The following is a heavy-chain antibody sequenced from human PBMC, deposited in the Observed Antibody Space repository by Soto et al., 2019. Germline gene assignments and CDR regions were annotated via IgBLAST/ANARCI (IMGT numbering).Heavy chain of an antibody. CDR1: GYSFTSYW. CDR3: ARQEQQLAVYWFDP. D-gene: IGHD6-13*01. V-gene: IGHV5-51*01. CDR2: IYPGDSDT. J-gene: IGHJ5*02. Sequence: GESLKIFCKGSGYSFTSYWNGWVRQMPGKGLEWMGIIYPGDSDTRYSPSFQGQVTISADKSISTAYLQWSSLKASDTAMYYCARQEQQLAVYWFDPWGQGTLVTVSS.